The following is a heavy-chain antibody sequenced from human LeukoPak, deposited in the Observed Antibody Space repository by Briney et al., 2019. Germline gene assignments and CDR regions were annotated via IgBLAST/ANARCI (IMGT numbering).Heavy chain of an antibody. CDR1: GGSISSSSYY. CDR2: IYYSGST. CDR3: ARQGWASYYYYGVDV. D-gene: IGHD6-19*01. Sequence: SETLSFTCTVSGGSISSSSYYWGWIRQPPGKGLEWIGSIYYSGSTYYNSSLKSRVTISIDTSKNQFSLKLSSVTAADTAVYYCARQGWASYYYYGVDVWGQGTTVTVSS. V-gene: IGHV4-39*01. J-gene: IGHJ6*02.